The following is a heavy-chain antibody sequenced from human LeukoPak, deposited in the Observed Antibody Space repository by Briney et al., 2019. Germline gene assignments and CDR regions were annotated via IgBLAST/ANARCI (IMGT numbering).Heavy chain of an antibody. Sequence: SVRVSCKASGGTFSSYAISWVRQAPGQGLEWMGGIIPIFGTANYAQKFQGRVTITADESTSTAYMELSSLRSEDTAVYYCARDQQLVRVFDPWGQGTLVTVSS. CDR2: IIPIFGTA. D-gene: IGHD6-6*01. CDR1: GGTFSSYA. J-gene: IGHJ5*02. CDR3: ARDQQLVRVFDP. V-gene: IGHV1-69*01.